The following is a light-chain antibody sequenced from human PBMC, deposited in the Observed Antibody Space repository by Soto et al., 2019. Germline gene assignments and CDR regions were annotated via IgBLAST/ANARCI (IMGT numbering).Light chain of an antibody. Sequence: QSVLTQPASVSGSPGQSITISCTGTSSDVGNYILVSWYQQHPGKAPKLIIYDVTNRPSGVSDRFSGSKSGNTASLTISGLQAEDEADFYCCSYAGGSTGVFGGGTKQTVL. CDR1: SSDVGNYIL. CDR3: CSYAGGSTGV. V-gene: IGLV2-23*02. CDR2: DVT. J-gene: IGLJ3*02.